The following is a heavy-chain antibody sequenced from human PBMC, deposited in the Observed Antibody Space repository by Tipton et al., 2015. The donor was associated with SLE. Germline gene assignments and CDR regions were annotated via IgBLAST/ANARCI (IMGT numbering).Heavy chain of an antibody. J-gene: IGHJ4*02. V-gene: IGHV4-34*01. Sequence: TLSLTCAVYGASFGGHYWSWIRQPPGKGLEWIGEISHAGGTYYNPSLNSRVTISADTSKNQFSLKVTSVTAADTAVYYCVRHGAYYFDYWGQGTLVTVSS. CDR2: ISHAGGT. D-gene: IGHD3-16*01. CDR1: GASFGGHY. CDR3: VRHGAYYFDY.